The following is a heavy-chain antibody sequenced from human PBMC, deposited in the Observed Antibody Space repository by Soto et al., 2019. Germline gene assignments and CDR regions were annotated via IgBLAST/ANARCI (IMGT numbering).Heavy chain of an antibody. CDR3: AGCAAGRAPYQH. V-gene: IGHV3-72*01. J-gene: IGHJ1*01. Sequence: GGSLILSCAAYGFTFNDHYMDWVRHAPGKGLEWVGRSRNKASSYTTEYAASAKGRFSISRDESKSSVFLPMSSLKIEDTAVYYCAGCAAGRAPYQHGSQAT. D-gene: IGHD6-13*01. CDR1: GFTFNDHY. CDR2: SRNKASSYTT.